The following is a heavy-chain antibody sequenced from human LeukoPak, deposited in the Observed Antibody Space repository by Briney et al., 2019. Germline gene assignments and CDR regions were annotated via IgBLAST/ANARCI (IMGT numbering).Heavy chain of an antibody. CDR2: ISGSGGDT. Sequence: GGSLRLSCAASGLTFRSYAIYSVRQAPGKGLEWVSGISGSGGDTYFPDSVKSRFTISSDNSKNTVFLQMDSMRAEDTALYYCAKTTDGYSSGRYPGWPIDYWGQGTLVTVSS. V-gene: IGHV3-23*01. CDR1: GLTFRSYA. D-gene: IGHD6-19*01. CDR3: AKTTDGYSSGRYPGWPIDY. J-gene: IGHJ4*02.